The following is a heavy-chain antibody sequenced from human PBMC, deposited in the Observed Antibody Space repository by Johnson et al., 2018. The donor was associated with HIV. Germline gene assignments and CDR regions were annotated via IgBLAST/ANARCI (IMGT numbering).Heavy chain of an antibody. CDR3: AREIIAAADDI. J-gene: IGHJ3*02. CDR2: ISSSGSTI. CDR1: GFTFSSYE. V-gene: IGHV3-48*03. D-gene: IGHD6-13*01. Sequence: EVRLVESGGGLVQPGGSLRLSCAASGFTFSSYEMNWVRQAPGKGLEWVSFISSSGSTIYYSDSVKGRFTISRDNSKNTLYLQMNSLRAEDTAVYYCAREIIAAADDIWGQGTMVTVSP.